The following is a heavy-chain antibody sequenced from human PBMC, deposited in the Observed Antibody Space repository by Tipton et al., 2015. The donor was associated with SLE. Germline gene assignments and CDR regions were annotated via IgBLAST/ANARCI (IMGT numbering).Heavy chain of an antibody. CDR1: GFSFSDYF. Sequence: SLRLSCAASGFSFSDYFMHWVRQVPGKGLVWVSRIHADGINTKYADPVKGRFTISRDNAKNTGFLQMNSLRAEDSAVYYCGTTTTDYGMDVWGQGTTVTVSS. CDR3: GTTTTDYGMDV. CDR2: IHADGINT. V-gene: IGHV3-74*01. D-gene: IGHD4-11*01. J-gene: IGHJ6*02.